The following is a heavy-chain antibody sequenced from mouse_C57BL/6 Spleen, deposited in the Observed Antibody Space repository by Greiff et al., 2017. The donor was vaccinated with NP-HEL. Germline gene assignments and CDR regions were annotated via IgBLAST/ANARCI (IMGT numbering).Heavy chain of an antibody. D-gene: IGHD4-1*01. CDR2: IDPETGGT. J-gene: IGHJ3*01. CDR3: TRTSSLGAY. Sequence: VQLQQSGAELVRPGASVTLSCKASGYTFTDYEMHWVKQTPVHGLDSLGSIDPETGGTAYNQNFKGKAILTADKSSSTAYMELRSLTSEDSAVYYCTRTSSLGAYWGQGTLVTVSA. V-gene: IGHV1-15*01. CDR1: GYTFTDYE.